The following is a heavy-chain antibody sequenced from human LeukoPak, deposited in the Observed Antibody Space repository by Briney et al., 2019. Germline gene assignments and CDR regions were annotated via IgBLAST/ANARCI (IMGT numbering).Heavy chain of an antibody. D-gene: IGHD3-10*01. J-gene: IGHJ4*02. CDR2: INSNSGGT. CDR3: ARETTKGPITMVRGVITYYFDY. V-gene: IGHV1-2*02. CDR1: GYTFTGYY. Sequence: GASVKVSCKASGYTFTGYYMHWVRQAPGQGLEWMGWINSNSGGTNYAQKFQGRVTMTRDTSISTAYMELSRLRSDDTAVYYCARETTKGPITMVRGVITYYFDYWGQGTLVTVSS.